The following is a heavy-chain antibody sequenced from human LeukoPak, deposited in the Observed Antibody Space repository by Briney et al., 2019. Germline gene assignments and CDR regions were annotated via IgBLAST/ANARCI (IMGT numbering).Heavy chain of an antibody. D-gene: IGHD6-19*01. J-gene: IGHJ4*02. V-gene: IGHV3-21*01. CDR1: GFTFSSYA. CDR2: ISSSSSYI. Sequence: GGSLRLSCAASGFTFSSYAMSWVRQAPGKGLEWVSSISSSSSYIYYADSVKGRFTISRDNAKNSLYLQMNSLRAEDTAVYYCARDQSAVADYWGQGTLVTVSS. CDR3: ARDQSAVADY.